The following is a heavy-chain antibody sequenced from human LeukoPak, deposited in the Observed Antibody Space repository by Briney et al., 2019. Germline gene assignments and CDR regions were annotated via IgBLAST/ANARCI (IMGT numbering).Heavy chain of an antibody. D-gene: IGHD6-6*01. CDR2: ISWNSGSI. CDR3: AKDIGYSSSSGFDY. V-gene: IGHV3-9*03. Sequence: PGGSLRLSCAASGFTFDDYAMHWVRQAPGKGLEWVSGISWNSGSIGYADSVKGRFTISRDNAKNSLYLQMNSLRAEDMALYYCAKDIGYSSSSGFDYWDQGTLVTVSS. CDR1: GFTFDDYA. J-gene: IGHJ4*02.